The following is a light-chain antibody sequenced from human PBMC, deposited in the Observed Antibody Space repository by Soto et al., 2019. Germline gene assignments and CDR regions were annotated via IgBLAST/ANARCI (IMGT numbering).Light chain of an antibody. J-gene: IGLJ2*01. Sequence: QAVVAQPPSMSGAPGQRVTFSCTGSSSNIGAGYNVHWYQHLPGSAPKLLIYDTNSRPSGVPDRFSGSRSGTSASLAITGLQAEDEADYYCQSYDNRLSGVIFGGGTKLTVL. CDR3: QSYDNRLSGVI. CDR1: SSNIGAGYN. V-gene: IGLV1-40*01. CDR2: DTN.